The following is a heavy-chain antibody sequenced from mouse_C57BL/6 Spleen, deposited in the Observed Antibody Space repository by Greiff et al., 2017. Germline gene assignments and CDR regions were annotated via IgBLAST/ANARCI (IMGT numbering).Heavy chain of an antibody. CDR3: ASAIIPFAY. Sequence: VQLKESGAELARPGASVKLSCKASGYTFTSYGISWVKQRTGQGLEWIGEIYPRSGNTYYNEKFKGKATLTADKSSSTAYMELRSLTSEDSAVYFCASAIIPFAYWGQGTLVTVSA. CDR1: GYTFTSYG. D-gene: IGHD1-1*01. V-gene: IGHV1-81*01. CDR2: IYPRSGNT. J-gene: IGHJ3*01.